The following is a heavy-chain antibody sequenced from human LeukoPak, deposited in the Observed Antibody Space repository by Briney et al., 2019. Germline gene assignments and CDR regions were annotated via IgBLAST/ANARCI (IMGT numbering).Heavy chain of an antibody. CDR2: IYTSGST. D-gene: IGHD3-10*01. J-gene: IGHJ4*02. Sequence: SETLSLTCTVSGGSISSYYWSWIRQPAGKGLEWIGRIYTSGSTNYNPSLKSRVTMSVDTSKNQFSLKLSSVTAADTAVYYCARETYYYGSGSYPHFDYWGQGTLVTVSS. V-gene: IGHV4-4*07. CDR1: GGSISSYY. CDR3: ARETYYYGSGSYPHFDY.